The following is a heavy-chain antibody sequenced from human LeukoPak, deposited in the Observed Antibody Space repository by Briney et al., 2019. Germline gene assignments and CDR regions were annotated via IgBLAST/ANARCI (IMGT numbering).Heavy chain of an antibody. D-gene: IGHD7-27*01. J-gene: IGHJ6*03. CDR2: IYYSGST. CDR3: AREETTGEYMDV. V-gene: IGHV4-39*02. CDR1: GGSISSSSFY. Sequence: SETLSLTCTVSGGSISSSSFYWGWIRQPPGKGLEWIGSIYYSGSTYYNPSLKSRVTISVDTSKNQFSLKLSSVTAADTAVYYCAREETTGEYMDVWGKGTTVTVSS.